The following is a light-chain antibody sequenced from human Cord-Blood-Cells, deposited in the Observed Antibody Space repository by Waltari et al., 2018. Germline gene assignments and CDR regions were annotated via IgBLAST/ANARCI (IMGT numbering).Light chain of an antibody. CDR2: WAS. Sequence: DIVMTQSPDSLAVSLGERSTINCKSHQSILYSSNNKNYLAWYQQKPGEPPKRLIYWASTRESGVPIRCSGGGSGTDYTLTISSLQPEDLAVYDCQHYYSTPFTFGPGTKVDI. J-gene: IGKJ3*01. CDR3: QHYYSTPFT. V-gene: IGKV4-1*01. CDR1: QSILYSSNNKNY.